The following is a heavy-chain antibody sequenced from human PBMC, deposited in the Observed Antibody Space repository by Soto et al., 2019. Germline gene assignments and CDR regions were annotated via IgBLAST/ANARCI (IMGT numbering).Heavy chain of an antibody. CDR3: ARGSYSSPSYYYYGMDV. CDR2: IIPIFGTA. Sequence: VKVSCKASGGTFSSYAISWVRQAPGQGLEWMGGIIPIFGTANYAQKFQGRVTITADESTSTAYMELSSLRSEDTAVYYCARGSYSSPSYYYYGMDVWGQGTTVTVSS. V-gene: IGHV1-69*13. J-gene: IGHJ6*02. D-gene: IGHD4-4*01. CDR1: GGTFSSYA.